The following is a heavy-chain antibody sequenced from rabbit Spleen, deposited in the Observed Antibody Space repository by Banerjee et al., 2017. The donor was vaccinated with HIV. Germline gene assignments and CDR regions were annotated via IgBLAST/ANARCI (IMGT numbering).Heavy chain of an antibody. CDR1: GFDFSSNA. J-gene: IGHJ6*01. V-gene: IGHV1S47*01. Sequence: QEQLVESGGGLVQPEGSLTLTCKASGFDFSSNAMCWVRQAPGKGPEWIACIANGDGSTYYASWAKGRFTISKTSSTTVTLQMTSLTAADTATYFCTRDTSSSFSSYGMDLWGPGTLVTVS. D-gene: IGHD1-1*01. CDR3: TRDTSSSFSSYGMDL. CDR2: IANGDGST.